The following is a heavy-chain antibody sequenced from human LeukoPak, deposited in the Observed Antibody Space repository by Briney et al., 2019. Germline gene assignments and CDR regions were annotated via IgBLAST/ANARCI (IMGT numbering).Heavy chain of an antibody. Sequence: SETLSLTCTVSGGSVSSGSSYWSWIRQPPGMGLEWIGYIYYSGSTNYNPSLKSRVTISVDTSKNQFYLKLSSVTAADTAVYYCARLGIVGATEPWFDPRGQGTLVTVSS. J-gene: IGHJ5*02. D-gene: IGHD1-26*01. CDR3: ARLGIVGATEPWFDP. CDR1: GGSVSSGSSY. V-gene: IGHV4-61*01. CDR2: IYYSGST.